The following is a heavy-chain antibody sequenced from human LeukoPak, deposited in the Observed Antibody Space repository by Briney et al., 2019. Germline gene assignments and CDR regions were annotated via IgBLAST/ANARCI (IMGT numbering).Heavy chain of an antibody. J-gene: IGHJ5*02. CDR2: IYTSGST. CDR3: AREWGDFWSGYYGPRGWFDP. CDR1: GGSISSYY. D-gene: IGHD3-3*01. V-gene: IGHV4-4*07. Sequence: PSETLSLTCTVSGGSISSYYWSWIRQPAGKGLEWIGRIYTSGSTNYNPSLKRRVTMSVDTSKNQFSLKLSSVTAADTAVYYCAREWGDFWSGYYGPRGWFDPWGQGTLVTVSS.